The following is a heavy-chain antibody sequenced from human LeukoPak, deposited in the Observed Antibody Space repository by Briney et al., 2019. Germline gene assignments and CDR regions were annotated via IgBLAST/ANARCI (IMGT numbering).Heavy chain of an antibody. D-gene: IGHD5/OR15-5a*01. V-gene: IGHV4-39*01. CDR3: ARQFGVYHHFDY. CDR1: SGSVSSDGYY. CDR2: MYYYSGST. Sequence: SETLSLTCTVSSGSVSSDGYYWGWIRQPPGKGLEWIGSMYYYSGSTYYNPSLKSRVTMSIDTSANQFSLRLSSVTAADTAVYYCARQFGVYHHFDYWGQGTLVTVSS. J-gene: IGHJ4*02.